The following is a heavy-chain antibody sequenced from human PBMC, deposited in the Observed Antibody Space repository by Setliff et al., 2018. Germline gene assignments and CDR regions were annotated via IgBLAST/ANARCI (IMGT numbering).Heavy chain of an antibody. D-gene: IGHD5-18*01. CDR3: ARSPFPVDTGMVTTFDS. J-gene: IGHJ4*02. Sequence: SVKVSCKTSRGTFSNYAISWVRQAPGQGLEWMGGTTPIFTTANYAQKFQGRVTITADESTSTAYMELSSLKSEDTAVYYCARSPFPVDTGMVTTFDSWGQGTLVTVSS. CDR2: TTPIFTTA. V-gene: IGHV1-69*13. CDR1: RGTFSNYA.